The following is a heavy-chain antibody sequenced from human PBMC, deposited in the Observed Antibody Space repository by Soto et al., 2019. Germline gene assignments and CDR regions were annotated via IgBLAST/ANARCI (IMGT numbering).Heavy chain of an antibody. D-gene: IGHD5-18*01. CDR2: IKQDGSER. CDR3: ARSFSYGLPFDY. CDR1: GFTFSSYW. V-gene: IGHV3-7*03. Sequence: GGSLRLSCAASGFTFSSYWMSWVRQAPGKGLEWVANIKQDGSERYYVDSVKGRFTISRDNAKNSLYLQMNSLRAEDTAVYYCARSFSYGLPFDYWGQGTMVTVYS. J-gene: IGHJ4*02.